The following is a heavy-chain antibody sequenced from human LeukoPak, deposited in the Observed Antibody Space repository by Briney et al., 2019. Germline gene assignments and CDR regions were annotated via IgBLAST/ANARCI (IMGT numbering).Heavy chain of an antibody. CDR2: ISPYNGNT. D-gene: IGHD5-18*01. CDR1: GYTFSNYV. V-gene: IGHV1-18*01. J-gene: IGHJ6*02. CDR3: ARFSYGSPRGYGMDV. Sequence: ASVKASCKASGYTFSNYVMSWVRQALGQGLEWMGWISPYNGNTNYEQRLHDRITITTDTSTSTAYMELTSLRSDDTAVHYCARFSYGSPRGYGMDVWGQGTTVTVSS.